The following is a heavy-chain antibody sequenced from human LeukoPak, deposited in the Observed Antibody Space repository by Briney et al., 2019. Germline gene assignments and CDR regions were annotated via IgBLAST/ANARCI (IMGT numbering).Heavy chain of an antibody. J-gene: IGHJ6*02. CDR2: ISYDGSNK. D-gene: IGHD2-2*01. Sequence: GGSLRLSCAASGFTCSSYAMHWVRQAPGKGLEWVAVISYDGSNKYYADSVKGRFTISRDNSKNTLYLQMNSLRAEDTAVYYCARDRVPSDIVVVPAKHYGMDVWGQGTTVTVSS. CDR3: ARDRVPSDIVVVPAKHYGMDV. V-gene: IGHV3-30-3*01. CDR1: GFTCSSYA.